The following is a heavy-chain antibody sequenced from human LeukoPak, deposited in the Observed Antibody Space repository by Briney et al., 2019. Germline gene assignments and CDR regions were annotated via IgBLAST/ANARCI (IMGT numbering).Heavy chain of an antibody. Sequence: SQTLSLTCAISGDSVYSSSAAWNWIRQSPSRGLEWLGRTYFRSKWYNDYALSVRGRIGINPDTSKNQFSLHLNSVTPEDTAVYYCARDQSCSNGCYHAFENWGQGTLVTVSS. V-gene: IGHV6-1*01. J-gene: IGHJ3*02. CDR1: GDSVYSSSAA. CDR3: ARDQSCSNGCYHAFEN. CDR2: TYFRSKWYN. D-gene: IGHD2-8*01.